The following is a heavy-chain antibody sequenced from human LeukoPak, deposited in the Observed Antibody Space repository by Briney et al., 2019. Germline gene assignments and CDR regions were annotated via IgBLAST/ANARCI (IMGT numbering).Heavy chain of an antibody. D-gene: IGHD3-22*01. CDR2: INHSGST. CDR3: ARASMYYYDSSGYYWEFDY. Sequence: PSETLSLTCAVYGGSFSGYYWSWIRQPPGKGLEWIGEINHSGSTNYNPSLKSRVTISVDTSKNQFSLKLSSVTAADTAVYYCARASMYYYDSSGYYWEFDYWGQGTLVTVSS. J-gene: IGHJ4*02. CDR1: GGSFSGYY. V-gene: IGHV4-34*01.